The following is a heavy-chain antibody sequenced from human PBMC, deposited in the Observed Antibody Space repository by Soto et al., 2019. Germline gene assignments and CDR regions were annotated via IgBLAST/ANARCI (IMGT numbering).Heavy chain of an antibody. J-gene: IGHJ5*02. CDR2: IIPILGIA. Sequence: QVQLVQSGAEVKKPGSSVKVSCKASGGTFSSYTISWVRQAPGQGLEWMGRIIPILGIANYAQKFQGRVTIPEDQSTSTEYMELSSLRSEDTAVYYCAKLLHCSSTSCYTNWFDPWGQGTLVTVSS. CDR3: AKLLHCSSTSCYTNWFDP. V-gene: IGHV1-69*02. D-gene: IGHD2-2*01. CDR1: GGTFSSYT.